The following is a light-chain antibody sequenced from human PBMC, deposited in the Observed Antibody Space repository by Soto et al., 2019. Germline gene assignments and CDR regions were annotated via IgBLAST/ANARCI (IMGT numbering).Light chain of an antibody. CDR2: KAS. Sequence: EIPMTQSPSTLSGSVGDGGNIXCRASQTISSWLVWYQQKPGKAPKLLIYKASTLKSGVPPRFSGSGSATEFTRTISSLQPDDFATYYGQHYNSYSEAFGQGTKVDIK. V-gene: IGKV1-5*03. CDR3: QHYNSYSEA. CDR1: QTISSW. J-gene: IGKJ1*01.